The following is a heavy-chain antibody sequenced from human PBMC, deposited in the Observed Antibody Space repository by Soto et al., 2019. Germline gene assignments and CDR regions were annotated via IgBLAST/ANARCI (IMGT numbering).Heavy chain of an antibody. CDR2: IKYDGSEK. Sequence: PGGSLRLSCAASAFTFSSSWMTWVRQAPGKGLEWVANIKYDGSEKYYVDSVKGRFTISRDNAKNSLYLQMSGLRAEDTAIYYCARVARQCSDGVCYTADYLDLWGQGTLVTVSS. J-gene: IGHJ4*02. V-gene: IGHV3-7*03. D-gene: IGHD2-8*01. CDR1: AFTFSSSW. CDR3: ARVARQCSDGVCYTADYLDL.